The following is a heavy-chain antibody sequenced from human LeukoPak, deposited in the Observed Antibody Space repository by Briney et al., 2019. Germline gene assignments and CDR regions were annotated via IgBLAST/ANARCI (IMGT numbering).Heavy chain of an antibody. D-gene: IGHD2-2*01. J-gene: IGHJ3*02. CDR1: GFTFSSYS. Sequence: EPGGSLRLSCAASGFTFSSYSMNWVRQAPGKGLEWVSSISSSSSYIYYADSVKGRFTISRDNAKNSLYLRMNSLRAEDTAVYYCARVDAQGAFDIWGQGTMVTVSS. CDR2: ISSSSSYI. V-gene: IGHV3-21*01. CDR3: ARVDAQGAFDI.